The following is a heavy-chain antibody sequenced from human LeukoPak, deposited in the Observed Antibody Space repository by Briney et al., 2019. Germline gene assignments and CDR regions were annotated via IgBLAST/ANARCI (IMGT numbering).Heavy chain of an antibody. Sequence: SETLSLTCTVSGDSLSRSSWSWIRQSPRGELEWIGYMFYGGTTNHNPSLKGRVTMSMVTSKDQFSLSLSSVTAADTAVYFCVRHWVHDFGGSDWYFDLWGRGTLVTVSS. CDR3: VRHWVHDFGGSDWYFDL. CDR2: MFYGGTT. D-gene: IGHD4-23*01. V-gene: IGHV4-59*08. J-gene: IGHJ2*01. CDR1: GDSLSRSS.